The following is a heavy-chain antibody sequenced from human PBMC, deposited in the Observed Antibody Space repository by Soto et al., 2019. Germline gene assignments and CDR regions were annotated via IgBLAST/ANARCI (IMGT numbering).Heavy chain of an antibody. CDR3: ARGFDEVAPRVWYFDY. CDR1: GGSISSGGYY. D-gene: IGHD2-15*01. V-gene: IGHV4-31*03. Sequence: QVQLQESGPGLVKPSQTLSLTCTVSGGSISSGGYYWSWIRQHPGKGLEWIGYIYYSGSTYYNPSLKSRVTISVDTSKNQFSLKLSSVTAADTAVYYCARGFDEVAPRVWYFDYWGQGTLVTVSS. CDR2: IYYSGST. J-gene: IGHJ4*02.